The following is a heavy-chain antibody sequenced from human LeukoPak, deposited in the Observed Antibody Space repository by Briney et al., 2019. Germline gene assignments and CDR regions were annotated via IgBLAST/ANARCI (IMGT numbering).Heavy chain of an antibody. J-gene: IGHJ4*02. V-gene: IGHV4-39*07. D-gene: IGHD4-11*01. CDR2: IFRSGST. CDR1: GGSISSNSYY. CDR3: ARGTRNFYAVY. Sequence: SETLSLTCAVSGGSISSNSYYWGWIRQPPGKGLEWIGTIFRSGSTSYNPSLKSRLTISVDTSTNQFSLQLNSVTAADTAMYYCARGTRNFYAVYWGQGILVTVSS.